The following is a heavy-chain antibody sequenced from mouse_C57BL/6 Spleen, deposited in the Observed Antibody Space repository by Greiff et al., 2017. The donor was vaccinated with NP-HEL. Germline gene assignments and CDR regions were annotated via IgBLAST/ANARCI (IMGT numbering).Heavy chain of an antibody. CDR3: ARSGGYDEFAY. V-gene: IGHV1-64*01. J-gene: IGHJ3*01. CDR1: GYTFTSYW. Sequence: QVQLQQSGAELVKPGASVKLSCKASGYTFTSYWMHWVKQRPGQGLEWIGMIHPNSGSTNYNEKFKSKATLTVDKSSSTAYMQLSSLTSEDSAVYYCARSGGYDEFAYWGQGTLVTVSA. D-gene: IGHD2-2*01. CDR2: IHPNSGST.